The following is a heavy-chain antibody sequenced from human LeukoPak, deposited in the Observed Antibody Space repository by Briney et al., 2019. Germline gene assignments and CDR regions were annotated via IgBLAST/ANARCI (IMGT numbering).Heavy chain of an antibody. V-gene: IGHV3-9*01. CDR2: MSWNSVSI. J-gene: IGHJ6*02. CDR3: AKDTGSVVYYYGMDV. Sequence: SLRLSCAASGFTFDDYAMQWVRQAPGKGLEWVSGMSWNSVSIDYADSMKGQFTISRDNAKNSLYLQMSSLRAENTAFYYCAKDTGSVVYYYGMDVWGQGTTVTVSS. CDR1: GFTFDDYA. D-gene: IGHD2-15*01.